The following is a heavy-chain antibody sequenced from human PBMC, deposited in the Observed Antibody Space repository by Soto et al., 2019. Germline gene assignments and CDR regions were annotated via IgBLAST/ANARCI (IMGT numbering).Heavy chain of an antibody. J-gene: IGHJ5*02. V-gene: IGHV3-7*03. CDR1: GFTFSNYW. CDR3: ARDEAIDP. Sequence: GGSLRLSCAASGFTFSNYWMSWVRQATGKGLEWVANIKQDGGDQYYVDSVKGRFSISRDNAKNSLYLQMNSLRAEDTAVYYCARDEAIDPWGQGTLVTVSS. CDR2: IKQDGGDQ.